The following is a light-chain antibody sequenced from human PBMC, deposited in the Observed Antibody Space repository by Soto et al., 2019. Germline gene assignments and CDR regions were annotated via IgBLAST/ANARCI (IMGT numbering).Light chain of an antibody. Sequence: DIQLTQSPSTLSASVGDRVTITCRASQSINIWLAWYQQKPGKAPKLLMYKASSLEGGVTSTFSGSGSGTEFTLSISSLQPDDFATYYCQQYYSSPYTFGQGTKLEI. J-gene: IGKJ2*01. CDR1: QSINIW. V-gene: IGKV1-5*03. CDR3: QQYYSSPYT. CDR2: KAS.